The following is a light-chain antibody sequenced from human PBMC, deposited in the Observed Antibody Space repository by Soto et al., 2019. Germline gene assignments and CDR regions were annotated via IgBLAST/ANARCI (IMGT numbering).Light chain of an antibody. Sequence: DIQVTQSPSSLSASVGDRVTITCRTSRSISTYLNWYQQRPGKPPKLLIQTASTVQGGVPSRFSGSGSGTDFTLTISSLQPEDFATYYCQQTYSTFNSFGQGTKLEIK. CDR2: TAS. J-gene: IGKJ2*03. CDR1: RSISTY. CDR3: QQTYSTFNS. V-gene: IGKV1-39*01.